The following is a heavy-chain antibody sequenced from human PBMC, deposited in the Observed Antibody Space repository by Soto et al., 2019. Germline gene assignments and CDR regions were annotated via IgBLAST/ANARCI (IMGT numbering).Heavy chain of an antibody. CDR1: GFTFDDYA. CDR2: ISWNSGNI. D-gene: IGHD6-13*01. J-gene: IGHJ6*03. V-gene: IGHV3-9*01. Sequence: EVQLVESGGGLVQPGRSLRLSCAASGFTFDDYAMHWVRQVPGKGLEWVSGISWNSGNIGYADSVKGRFTISRDNAKNALYLQMNSLRVEDTALYYCAKDTYSRSPYYMDVWGKGTTVTVSS. CDR3: AKDTYSRSPYYMDV.